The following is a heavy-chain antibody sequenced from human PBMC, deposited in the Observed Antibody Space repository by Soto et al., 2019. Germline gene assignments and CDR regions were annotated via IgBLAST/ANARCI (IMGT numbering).Heavy chain of an antibody. J-gene: IGHJ6*02. Sequence: GESLKISCKGSGYSFTSYWIGWVRQMPGKGLEWMGIIYPGDSDTRYSPSFQGQATISADKSISTAYLQWSSLKASDTAMYYCASGGSWQYYYYGMDVWGQGTTVTVSS. CDR2: IYPGDSDT. V-gene: IGHV5-51*01. D-gene: IGHD2-15*01. CDR3: ASGGSWQYYYYGMDV. CDR1: GYSFTSYW.